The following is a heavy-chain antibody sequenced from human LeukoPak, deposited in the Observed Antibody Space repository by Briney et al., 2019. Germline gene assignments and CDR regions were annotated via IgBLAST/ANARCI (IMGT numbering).Heavy chain of an antibody. CDR3: ARGRRYDSSGHDHHWFDP. J-gene: IGHJ5*02. CDR1: GYTFTSYG. D-gene: IGHD3-22*01. CDR2: ISAYNGNT. V-gene: IGHV1-18*01. Sequence: ASVKVSCKASGYTFTSYGISWVRQDPGQRLEWMGWISAYNGNTNYAQKLQGRVTMTTDTSTSTAYMELRSLRSDDTAVYYCARGRRYDSSGHDHHWFDPWGQGTLVTVSS.